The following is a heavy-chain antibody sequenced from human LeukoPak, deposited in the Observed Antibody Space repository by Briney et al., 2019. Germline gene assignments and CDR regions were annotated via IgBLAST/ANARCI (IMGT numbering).Heavy chain of an antibody. J-gene: IGHJ4*02. CDR1: GGSFSGYY. V-gene: IGHV4-34*01. CDR3: ASGLGSSSFPFDY. Sequence: SETLSLTCAVYGGSFSGYYWSWIRQPPGKGLEWIGEINHSGSTNYNPSLKSRVTISVNTSKNQFSLKLSSVTAADTAVYYCASGLGSSSFPFDYWGQGTLVTVSS. D-gene: IGHD6-6*01. CDR2: INHSGST.